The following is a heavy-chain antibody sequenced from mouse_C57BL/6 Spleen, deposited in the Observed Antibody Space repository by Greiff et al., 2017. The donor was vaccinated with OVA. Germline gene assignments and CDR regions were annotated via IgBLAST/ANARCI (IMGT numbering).Heavy chain of an antibody. CDR3: ANYYGSSAYAMDY. J-gene: IGHJ4*01. Sequence: EVMVVESGGGLVKPGGSLKLSCAASGFTFSDYGMHWVRQAPEKGLEWVAYISSGSSTIYYADTVKGRFTISRDNAKNTLFLQMTSLRSEDTAMYYCANYYGSSAYAMDYWGQGTSVTVSS. D-gene: IGHD1-1*01. V-gene: IGHV5-17*01. CDR1: GFTFSDYG. CDR2: ISSGSSTI.